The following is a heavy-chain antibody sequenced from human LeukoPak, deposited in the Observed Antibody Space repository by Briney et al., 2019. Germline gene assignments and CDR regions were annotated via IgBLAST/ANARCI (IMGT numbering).Heavy chain of an antibody. Sequence: SETLSLTCTVSGGSIISYYWSWIRQPPGKGLEWIGYIYYSGSTNYNPSLKSRVTISVDTSKNQFSLKLNSVTAADTAVYYCARYMAYSSSWSYYYYMDVWGKGTTVTVSS. V-gene: IGHV4-59*12. CDR2: IYYSGST. D-gene: IGHD6-13*01. CDR1: GGSIISYY. J-gene: IGHJ6*03. CDR3: ARYMAYSSSWSYYYYMDV.